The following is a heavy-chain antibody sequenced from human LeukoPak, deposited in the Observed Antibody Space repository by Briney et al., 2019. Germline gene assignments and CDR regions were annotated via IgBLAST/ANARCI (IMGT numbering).Heavy chain of an antibody. D-gene: IGHD4-17*01. CDR1: GYTFTSYG. V-gene: IGHV1-18*01. J-gene: IGHJ6*02. Sequence: ASVKVSCKASGYTFTSYGISCVRHAPGQGLEWMGWISAYSGNTNYAQKLQRRVTMTTDTSTSTAYMELRSLRSDDTAVYYCARAYGDYAYYYYGMDVWGQGTTVTVSS. CDR2: ISAYSGNT. CDR3: ARAYGDYAYYYYGMDV.